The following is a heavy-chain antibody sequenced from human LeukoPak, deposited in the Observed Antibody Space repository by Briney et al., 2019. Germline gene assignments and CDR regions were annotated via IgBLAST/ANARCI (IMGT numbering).Heavy chain of an antibody. J-gene: IGHJ6*03. V-gene: IGHV3-30*02. CDR3: ARGPEPYYYYYYMDV. CDR2: IRYDGSNK. Sequence: PGGSLRLSCAASGFTFSSYGMHWVRQAPGKGLEWVAFIRYDGSNKYYADSVKGRFTISRDNSKNTLYLQMNSLRAEDTAVYYCARGPEPYYYYYYMDVWGKGTTVTVSS. CDR1: GFTFSSYG.